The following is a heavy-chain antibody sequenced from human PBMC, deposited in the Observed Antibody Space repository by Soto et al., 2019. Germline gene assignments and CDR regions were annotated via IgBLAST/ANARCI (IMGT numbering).Heavy chain of an antibody. CDR3: ARDRFNSGSYYIDY. V-gene: IGHV3-11*01. D-gene: IGHD1-26*01. CDR1: GFTFSDYY. J-gene: IGHJ4*02. Sequence: GGSLRLSSASSGFTFSDYYMSWIRQAPGKGLEWVSYISGSGSTIYYADSVKGRFTISRDNAKNSLYLQMNSLRAEDTAVYYCARDRFNSGSYYIDYWGQGALVTVSS. CDR2: ISGSGSTI.